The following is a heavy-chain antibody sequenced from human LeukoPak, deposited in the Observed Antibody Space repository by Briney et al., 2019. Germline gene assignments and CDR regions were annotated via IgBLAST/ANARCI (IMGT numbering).Heavy chain of an antibody. CDR1: GFTFSNYA. CDR3: AKDTSRDGYNDAFDI. CDR2: ISGSGGST. D-gene: IGHD5-24*01. V-gene: IGHV3-23*01. J-gene: IGHJ3*02. Sequence: PGGSLRLSCAASGFTFSNYAMSWVRQAPGKGLQWVSAISGSGGSTYYADSVKGRFTISRDNSKNTLYLQMNSLRAEDTAVYYCAKDTSRDGYNDAFDIWGQGTMVTVSS.